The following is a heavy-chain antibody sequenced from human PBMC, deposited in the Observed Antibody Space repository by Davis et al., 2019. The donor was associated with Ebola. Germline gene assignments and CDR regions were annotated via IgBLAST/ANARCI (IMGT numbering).Heavy chain of an antibody. CDR1: GYTFTGYY. J-gene: IGHJ5*02. CDR2: IIPIFGTA. V-gene: IGHV1-69*13. D-gene: IGHD2-2*01. CDR3: ARVWVVPAAPNWFDP. Sequence: SVKVSCKASGYTFTGYYMHWVRQAPGQGLEWMGGIIPIFGTANYAQKFQGRVTITADESTSTAYMELSSLRSEDTAVYYCARVWVVPAAPNWFDPWGQGTLVTVSS.